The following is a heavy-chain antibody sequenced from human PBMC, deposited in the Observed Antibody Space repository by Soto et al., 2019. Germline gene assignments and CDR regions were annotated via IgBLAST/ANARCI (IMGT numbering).Heavy chain of an antibody. Sequence: EVQLLESGGGLVQPGGSQRLSCAASGFTFSSYAMNWVRQAPGKGLEWVSVISASGGSTFYADSVRGRFTISRDNSKHPLYLQMNSPRAEDTAVYYCAKAPRLWFGELLCTAPNYSDDWGQGTLVTVSS. J-gene: IGHJ4*02. CDR2: ISASGGST. CDR3: AKAPRLWFGELLCTAPNYSDD. CDR1: GFTFSSYA. V-gene: IGHV3-23*01. D-gene: IGHD3-10*01.